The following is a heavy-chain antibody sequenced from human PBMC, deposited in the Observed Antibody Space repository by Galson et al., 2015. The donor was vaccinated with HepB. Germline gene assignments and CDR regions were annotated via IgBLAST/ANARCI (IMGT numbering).Heavy chain of an antibody. CDR1: GFTFSSYA. Sequence: SLRLSCAASGFTFSSYAMSWVRQAPGKGLEWVSAISGSGGSTYYADSVKGRFTISRDNSKNTLYLQMNSLRAEDTAVYYCAKVLGVVTVGQHWGQGTLVTVSS. J-gene: IGHJ1*01. V-gene: IGHV3-23*01. CDR2: ISGSGGST. D-gene: IGHD4-23*01. CDR3: AKVLGVVTVGQH.